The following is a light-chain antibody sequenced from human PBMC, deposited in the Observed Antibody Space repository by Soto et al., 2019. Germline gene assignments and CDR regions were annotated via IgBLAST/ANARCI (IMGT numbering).Light chain of an antibody. Sequence: QSALTQPASVSGSPGQSITISCTGTSSDVGGYNYVSWYQQHPGKAPKLVIYEVRNRPSGVSNRFSGSKSGNTASLTISGLQSEDEADYYCNSYTTIKTVVFGGGTKLTVL. CDR1: SSDVGGYNY. CDR3: NSYTTIKTVV. V-gene: IGLV2-14*01. J-gene: IGLJ2*01. CDR2: EVR.